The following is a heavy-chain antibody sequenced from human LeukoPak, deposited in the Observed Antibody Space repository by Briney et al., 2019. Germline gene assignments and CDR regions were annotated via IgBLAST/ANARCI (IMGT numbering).Heavy chain of an antibody. D-gene: IGHD3-22*01. CDR1: GFTFSSYG. CDR2: ISYDGNNK. J-gene: IGHJ4*02. Sequence: GGSLRLSCAASGFTFSSYGMPWVRQAPGKGLEWVAVISYDGNNKYYGDSVKGRFTISRDNSKNTLFLQMNSLRTEDTAVYYCAKVHLTYYYDSDGYGFQDHWGQGTLVTVSS. V-gene: IGHV3-30*18. CDR3: AKVHLTYYYDSDGYGFQDH.